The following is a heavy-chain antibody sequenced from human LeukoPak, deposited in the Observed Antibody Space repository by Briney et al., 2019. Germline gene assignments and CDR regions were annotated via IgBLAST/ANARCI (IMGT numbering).Heavy chain of an antibody. J-gene: IGHJ4*02. CDR1: GFTFSSYA. V-gene: IGHV3-30*04. CDR2: ISYDGSNK. Sequence: GGSLRLSCAASGFTFSSYAMHWVRQAPGKGLEWVAVISYDGSNKYYADSVKGRFTISRDNSKNTLYLQMNSLRAEDTAMYYCAATFGGVIASMDFDYWGQGTLVTVSS. CDR3: AATFGGVIASMDFDY. D-gene: IGHD3-16*02.